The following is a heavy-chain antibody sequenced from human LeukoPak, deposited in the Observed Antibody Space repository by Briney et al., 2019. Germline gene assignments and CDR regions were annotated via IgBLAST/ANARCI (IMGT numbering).Heavy chain of an antibody. CDR2: ISGSGGST. J-gene: IGHJ5*02. CDR1: GFTFSSYV. V-gene: IGHV3-23*01. D-gene: IGHD6-13*01. Sequence: GGSLRLSCAASGFTFSSYVMSWVRQAPGKGLEWVSAISGSGGSTYYADSVKGRFTISRDNSKDTVYLQMNSLTIEDMAVYYCAKGSTSSWYSGTDTWGQGTLVTVSS. CDR3: AKGSTSSWYSGTDT.